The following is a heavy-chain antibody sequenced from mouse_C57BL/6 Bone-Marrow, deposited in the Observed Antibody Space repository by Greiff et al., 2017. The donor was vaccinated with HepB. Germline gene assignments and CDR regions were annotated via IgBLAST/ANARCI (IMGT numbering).Heavy chain of an antibody. CDR3: ARRAAYYYGSSYVGWYFDV. V-gene: IGHV8-12*01. CDR1: GFSLSTSGMG. D-gene: IGHD1-1*01. CDR2: IYWDDDK. J-gene: IGHJ1*03. Sequence: QVHLKESGPGILQSSQTLSLTCSFSGFSLSTSGMGVSWIRQPSGKGLEWLAHIYWDDDKRYNPSLKSRLTISKDTSRNQVFLKITSVDTADTATYYCARRAAYYYGSSYVGWYFDVWGTGTTVTVSS.